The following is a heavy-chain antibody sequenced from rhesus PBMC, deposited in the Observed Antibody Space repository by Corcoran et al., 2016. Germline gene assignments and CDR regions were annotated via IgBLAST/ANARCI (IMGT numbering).Heavy chain of an antibody. V-gene: IGHV4S14*01. CDR3: ARGLEYCSSTYCPNRFDV. J-gene: IGHJ5-1*01. CDR2: IYGSCGSN. D-gene: IGHD2-15*01. Sequence: QVKLQQWGEGLVKPSETLSLTCAVYGGSISGSSWSWTGQPPGKGLDWVGSIYGSCGSNYLNPYLKSRVTLSVDTSKNQFSLKLSSVTAADTAVDYCARGLEYCSSTYCPNRFDVWGPGVLVTVSS. CDR1: GGSISGSS.